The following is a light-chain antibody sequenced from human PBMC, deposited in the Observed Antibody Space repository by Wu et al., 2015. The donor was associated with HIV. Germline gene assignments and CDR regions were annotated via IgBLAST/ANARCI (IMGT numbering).Light chain of an antibody. V-gene: IGKV3-11*01. CDR3: QQRTSWPLT. J-gene: IGKJ5*01. Sequence: EIVLTQSPATLSLSPGETATLSCRASQSVSSYLAWYQQKPSQAPRLLIYDASNRATGIPARFSGRGSGTDFTLTISSLEPEDFAVYYCQQRTSWPLTFGQGTRLEIK. CDR2: DAS. CDR1: QSVSSY.